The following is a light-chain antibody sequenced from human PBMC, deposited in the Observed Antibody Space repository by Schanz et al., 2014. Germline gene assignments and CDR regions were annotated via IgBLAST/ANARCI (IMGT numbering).Light chain of an antibody. CDR2: GAS. CDR1: QSISFY. CDR3: EQSNRIPFT. Sequence: DIQMTQSPSSLSGSVGDRVTITCRASQSISFYLNWYQQKLGKAPKLLIYGASNLQSGVPSRFSGSQSGTEFTLTISSLQPEDFASYYCEQSNRIPFTFGPRTKVDIK. J-gene: IGKJ3*01. V-gene: IGKV1-39*01.